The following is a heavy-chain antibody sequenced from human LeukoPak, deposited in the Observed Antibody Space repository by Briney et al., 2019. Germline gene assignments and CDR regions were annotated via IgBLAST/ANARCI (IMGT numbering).Heavy chain of an antibody. D-gene: IGHD6-13*01. CDR1: GGTISSSNW. CDR2: IYHSGST. Sequence: SETLSLTCAVSGGTISSSNWWSWVSQPPGKGLEWIGEIYHSGSTNYNPSLKSRVTISVDKSKNQFSLKLSSVTAADTAVYYCARRVLAAAAWFDPWGQGTLVTVSS. V-gene: IGHV4-4*02. J-gene: IGHJ5*02. CDR3: ARRVLAAAAWFDP.